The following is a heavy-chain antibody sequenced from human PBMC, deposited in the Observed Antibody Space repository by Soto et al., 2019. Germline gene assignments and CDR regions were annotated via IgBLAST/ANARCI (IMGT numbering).Heavy chain of an antibody. CDR1: GFTFSSYA. Sequence: EVQLLESGGGLVQPGGSLRLSCAASGFTFSSYAMSWVRQAPGKGLEWVSAISGSGGSTYYADSVKGRFTISRDNSKNTLYLQMTSLRAEDTAVYYCAKDIAEWEGSFDYWGQGTLVTVSS. J-gene: IGHJ4*02. V-gene: IGHV3-23*01. CDR3: AKDIAEWEGSFDY. D-gene: IGHD1-26*01. CDR2: ISGSGGST.